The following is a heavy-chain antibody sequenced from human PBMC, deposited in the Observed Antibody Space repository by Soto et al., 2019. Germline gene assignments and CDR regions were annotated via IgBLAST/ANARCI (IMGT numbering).Heavy chain of an antibody. V-gene: IGHV3-30*02. Sequence: GGSLRLSCAASGFTFSSYGMHWVRQAPGKGLEWVAIIWYDGSNKYYADSVKGRFTIPRDNSKDTLYVQMNSLRVEDTAVYYCAKDIGGYDFWSGYYSYSLYYYYYGMDVWGQGTTVTVSS. CDR3: AKDIGGYDFWSGYYSYSLYYYYYGMDV. CDR2: IWYDGSNK. J-gene: IGHJ6*02. CDR1: GFTFSSYG. D-gene: IGHD3-3*01.